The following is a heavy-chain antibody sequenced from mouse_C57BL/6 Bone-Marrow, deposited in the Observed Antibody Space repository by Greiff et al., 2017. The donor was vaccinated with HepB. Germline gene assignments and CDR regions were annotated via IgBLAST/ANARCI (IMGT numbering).Heavy chain of an antibody. CDR3: TRTRNYYGSSPDY. J-gene: IGHJ2*01. CDR1: GYTFTDYE. V-gene: IGHV1-15*01. D-gene: IGHD1-1*01. Sequence: QVQLRESGAELVRPGASVTLSCKASGYTFTDYEMHWVKQTPVHGLEWIGAIDPETGGTAYNQKFKGKAILTADKSSSTAYMELRSLTSEDSAVYYCTRTRNYYGSSPDYWGQGTTLTVSS. CDR2: IDPETGGT.